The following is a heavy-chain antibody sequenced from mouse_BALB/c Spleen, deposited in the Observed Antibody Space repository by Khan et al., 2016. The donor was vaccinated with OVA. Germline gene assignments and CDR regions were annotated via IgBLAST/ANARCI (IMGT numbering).Heavy chain of an antibody. CDR3: TRHGYVAGFTY. V-gene: IGHV1-31*01. D-gene: IGHD2-14*01. CDR1: GYSFTSYY. CDR2: IDPFSGGT. Sequence: EVQLQQSGPDLMKPGASLKISCKASGYSFTSYYIHWVVQSHGKSLEWIGYIDPFSGGTNYNQKFKGKATLTVDKSSSTAYIQLSSLTSEDSAVYYCTRHGYVAGFTYWGQGTLVTVSA. J-gene: IGHJ3*01.